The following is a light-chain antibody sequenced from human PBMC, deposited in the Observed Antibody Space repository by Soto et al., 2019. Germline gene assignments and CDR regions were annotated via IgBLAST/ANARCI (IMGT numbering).Light chain of an antibody. CDR3: QKTYGTPWT. Sequence: DILITHSRSSLSASVGDRVTITCRASQIISSYVNWYQQKPGRAPKLLIYAASSLQSGVPSRFSGSESGTDFTLTISSLHPEDVATYYCQKTYGTPWTFGQGTKVDIK. CDR2: AAS. CDR1: QIISSY. V-gene: IGKV1-39*01. J-gene: IGKJ1*01.